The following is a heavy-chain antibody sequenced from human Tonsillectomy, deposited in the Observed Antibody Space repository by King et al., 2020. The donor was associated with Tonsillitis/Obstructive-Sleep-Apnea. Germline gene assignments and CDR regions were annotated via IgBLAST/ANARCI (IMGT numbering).Heavy chain of an antibody. J-gene: IGHJ5*02. D-gene: IGHD6-19*01. CDR3: AKPGVAGTGGYNWFDP. Sequence: VQLVESGGGLVHPGGSLRLSCEDSRFTFSSYAMNWIRQAPGKGLEWVSAISASGDSTYYADSVKGRFTISRDNSKNTLYLQMNSLRAEDTAVYYCAKPGVAGTGGYNWFDPWGQGTLVAVSS. CDR1: RFTFSSYA. V-gene: IGHV3-23*04. CDR2: ISASGDST.